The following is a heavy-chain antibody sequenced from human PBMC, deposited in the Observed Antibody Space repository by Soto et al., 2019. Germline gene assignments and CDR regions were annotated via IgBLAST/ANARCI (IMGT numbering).Heavy chain of an antibody. V-gene: IGHV3-20*04. CDR1: GFTFADYG. J-gene: IGHJ6*02. CDR3: ARDRVVATIRYGMDV. D-gene: IGHD5-12*01. Sequence: AGGSLRLSCAASGFTFADYGMSWVRQAPGKGLEWVSGINWNGGSTGYADSVKGRFTISRDNAKNSPYLQMNSLRAEDTALYYCARDRVVATIRYGMDVWGQGTTVTVSS. CDR2: INWNGGST.